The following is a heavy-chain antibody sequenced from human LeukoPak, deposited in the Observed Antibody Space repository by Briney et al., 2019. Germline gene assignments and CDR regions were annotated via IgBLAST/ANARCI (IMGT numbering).Heavy chain of an antibody. V-gene: IGHV3-23*01. D-gene: IGHD3/OR15-3a*01. J-gene: IGHJ6*02. CDR1: GFTFSSYA. Sequence: PGGSLRLSCAASGFTFSSYAMSWVRQAPGKGLEWVSAISGSGGSTYYADSVKGRFTISRDNSKNTLYLQMNSLRAEDTAVYYCAKGTDAHYYYYGMDVWGQGTTVTVSS. CDR3: AKGTDAHYYYYGMDV. CDR2: ISGSGGST.